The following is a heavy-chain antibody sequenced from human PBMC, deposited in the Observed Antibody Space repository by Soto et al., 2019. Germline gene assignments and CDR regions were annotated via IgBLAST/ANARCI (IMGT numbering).Heavy chain of an antibody. J-gene: IGHJ6*02. CDR3: ARYPLHCSGGNCYNFYYGLDV. CDR2: IYYSGSI. D-gene: IGHD2-15*01. V-gene: IGHV4-59*01. Sequence: SETLSLTCTVSGGSINNYYWSWIRQPPGKGLEWIGYIYYSGSINYNPSLKSRVTISVDTSKNQFSLKLRSVTAADTAVYYCARYPLHCSGGNCYNFYYGLDVRGPGTTVTVSS. CDR1: GGSINNYY.